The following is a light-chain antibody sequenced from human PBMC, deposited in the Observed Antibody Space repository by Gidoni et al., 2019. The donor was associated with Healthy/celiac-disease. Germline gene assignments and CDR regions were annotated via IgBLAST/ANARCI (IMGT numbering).Light chain of an antibody. Sequence: QSALTQPASVSGSPGQSLTISCTGTSSDVGSYNLVSWYQQHPGTAPKLMIYEGSKRPSGVSNRFSGSKSGNTASLTISGLQAEDEADYYFCSYAGSSTWVFGGGTKLTVL. CDR3: CSYAGSSTWV. CDR1: SSDVGSYNL. CDR2: EGS. V-gene: IGLV2-23*01. J-gene: IGLJ3*02.